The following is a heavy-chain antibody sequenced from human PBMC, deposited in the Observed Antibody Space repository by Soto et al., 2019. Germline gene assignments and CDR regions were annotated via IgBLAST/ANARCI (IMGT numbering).Heavy chain of an antibody. CDR1: GGSISSYY. CDR2: IYYSGST. Sequence: SSETLSLTCTVSGGSISSYYWSWFRQPPGKGLEWIGYIYYSGSTTYKPSLKSRVTISVDTSKNQFFLKLNSVTAADTAVYYCARLGGYYQAFDQWGQGSLVTVSS. D-gene: IGHD3-22*01. V-gene: IGHV4-59*08. CDR3: ARLGGYYQAFDQ. J-gene: IGHJ4*02.